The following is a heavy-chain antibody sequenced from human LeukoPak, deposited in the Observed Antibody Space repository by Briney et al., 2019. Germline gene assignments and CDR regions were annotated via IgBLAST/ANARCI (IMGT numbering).Heavy chain of an antibody. V-gene: IGHV6-1*01. CDR3: ARDRSSGWSSDDIFDY. J-gene: IGHJ4*02. Sequence: SQTLSLTCAISGDSVSSNSAAWTWIRQSPSRGLEWLGRTYYRSKWYNDYAVSVKSRITINPDTSKNQFSLQLNSVTPEDTAVYYCARDRSSGWSSDDIFDYWGQGTLVTVSS. CDR2: TYYRSKWYN. CDR1: GDSVSSNSAA. D-gene: IGHD6-19*01.